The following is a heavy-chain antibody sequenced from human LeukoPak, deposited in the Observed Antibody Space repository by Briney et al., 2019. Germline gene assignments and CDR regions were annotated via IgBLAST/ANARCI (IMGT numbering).Heavy chain of an antibody. Sequence: SVKVSCKASGGTFSSYAISWVRQAPGQGLEWMGRIIPILGIANYAQKFQGRVTITADKSTSTAYMELSSLRSEDTAVYYCARDPCSSGWADYWGQGTLVTVSS. J-gene: IGHJ4*02. CDR2: IIPILGIA. CDR1: GGTFSSYA. D-gene: IGHD6-19*01. CDR3: ARDPCSSGWADY. V-gene: IGHV1-69*04.